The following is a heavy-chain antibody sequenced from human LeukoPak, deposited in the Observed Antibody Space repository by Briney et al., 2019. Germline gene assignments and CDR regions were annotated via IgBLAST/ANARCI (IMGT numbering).Heavy chain of an antibody. V-gene: IGHV1-2*02. CDR3: ARVLRASVWDNSGHPDY. Sequence: ASVKASCKASGYTFTGYYLHWVRQAPGQGLEWMGWINPNSGDTKYAQEFQGRVTMTRDTSISTAYMELSGLRSDDTAVYYCARVLRASVWDNSGHPDYWGQGALVTVSS. CDR2: INPNSGDT. J-gene: IGHJ4*02. CDR1: GYTFTGYY. D-gene: IGHD1-26*01.